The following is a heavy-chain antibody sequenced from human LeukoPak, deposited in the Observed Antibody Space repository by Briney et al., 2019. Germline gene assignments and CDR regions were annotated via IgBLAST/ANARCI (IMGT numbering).Heavy chain of an antibody. CDR2: INPNSGGT. J-gene: IGHJ4*02. CDR1: GYTFTGYY. CDR3: ARDLFYSVSGTYYNVGRVFNY. Sequence: ASVKVSCKASGYTFTGYYMHWVRQAPGQGLEWMGWINPNSGGTNYTQKFQGRVTMTRDTSITTAYMELTSLRSDDTAVYYCARDLFYSVSGTYYNVGRVFNYWGQGTLVTVSS. V-gene: IGHV1-2*02. D-gene: IGHD3-10*01.